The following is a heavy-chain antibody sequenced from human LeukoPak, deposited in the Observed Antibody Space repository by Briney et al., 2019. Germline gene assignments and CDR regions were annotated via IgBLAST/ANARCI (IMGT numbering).Heavy chain of an antibody. J-gene: IGHJ4*02. CDR3: ASLGGGYEVEY. CDR2: IYHSGST. Sequence: SETLSLTCTISGYSITSGYYWGWLRQPPGKGLEWIGSIYHSGSTYYNPSLKSRVTISVDTSKNQFSLKLTSVTAADTAVYYCASLGGGYEVEYWGQGTLVTVSS. CDR1: GYSITSGYY. V-gene: IGHV4-38-2*02. D-gene: IGHD5-12*01.